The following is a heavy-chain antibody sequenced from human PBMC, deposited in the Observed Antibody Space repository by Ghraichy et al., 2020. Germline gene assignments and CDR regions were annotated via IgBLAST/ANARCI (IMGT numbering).Heavy chain of an antibody. V-gene: IGHV4-39*01. J-gene: IGHJ4*02. D-gene: IGHD3-10*01. CDR1: GGSISSSSYY. CDR3: ARHGDSMVRKNRIEYFDY. Sequence: SETLSLTCTVSGGSISSSSYYWGWIRQPPGKGLEWIGSIYYSGSTYYNPSLKSRVTISVDTSKNQFSLKLSSVTAADTAVYYCARHGDSMVRKNRIEYFDYWGQGTLVTVSS. CDR2: IYYSGST.